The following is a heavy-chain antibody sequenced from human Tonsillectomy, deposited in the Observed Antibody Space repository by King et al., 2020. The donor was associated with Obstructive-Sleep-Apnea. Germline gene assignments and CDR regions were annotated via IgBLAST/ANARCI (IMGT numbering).Heavy chain of an antibody. D-gene: IGHD1-26*01. CDR2: IYYSGST. J-gene: IGHJ4*02. Sequence: QLQESGPGLVKPSQTLSLTCTVSGGSISSGGYYWSWIRQHPGKGLEWIGYIYYSGSTYYNPSLKSRVTISVDTPKNQFSLKLRSVTAADTAVYYCARAGSWETVPDFDYWGQGTLVTVSS. V-gene: IGHV4-31*03. CDR3: ARAGSWETVPDFDY. CDR1: GGSISSGGYY.